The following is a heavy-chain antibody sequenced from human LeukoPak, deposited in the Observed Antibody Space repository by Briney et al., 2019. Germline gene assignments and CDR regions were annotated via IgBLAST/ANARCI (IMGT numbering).Heavy chain of an antibody. V-gene: IGHV3-23*01. CDR1: GFTYRSYA. CDR2: ISGSST. J-gene: IGHJ4*02. CDR3: AKGVSSLTFSFDY. Sequence: GGSLRLSCAASGFTYRSYAMSWVRQAPGKGLEWVSSISGSSTYYADSVKGRFTISRNNSKNTLYLQMNSLRAEDTDVYYCAKGVSSLTFSFDYWGQGTLVTVSS. D-gene: IGHD6-13*01.